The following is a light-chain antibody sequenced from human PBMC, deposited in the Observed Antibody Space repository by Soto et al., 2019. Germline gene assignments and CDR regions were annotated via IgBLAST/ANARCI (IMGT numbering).Light chain of an antibody. Sequence: ESVLTQSPGTLSLSPGGRAILCCRASQSIRNSYLAWYQQKPGQAPRLLIFGASSRATGIPDRFSGSGSGTDFTLTISRLEPEDFAVYYCQQRSNWQVTFGQGTRLEIK. CDR3: QQRSNWQVT. CDR2: GAS. V-gene: IGKV3D-20*02. J-gene: IGKJ5*01. CDR1: QSIRNSY.